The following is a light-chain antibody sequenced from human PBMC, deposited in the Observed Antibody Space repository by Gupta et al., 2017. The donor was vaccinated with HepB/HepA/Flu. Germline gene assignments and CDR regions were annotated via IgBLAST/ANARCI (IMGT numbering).Light chain of an antibody. V-gene: IGKV1-5*03. J-gene: IGKJ2*01. Sequence: DIQMTQSPSTLSASVGDRVTITCRASQSINNLLAWYQQKPGKAPQLLIYKASRLESGVPSRFNGSGSGTEFTVTISSRQPDDFANYYCQQYSIDPSTFGQWTXLEIK. CDR3: QQYSIDPST. CDR1: QSINNL. CDR2: KAS.